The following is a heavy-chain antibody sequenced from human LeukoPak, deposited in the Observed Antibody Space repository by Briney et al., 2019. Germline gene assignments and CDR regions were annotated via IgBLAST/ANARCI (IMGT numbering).Heavy chain of an antibody. Sequence: SETLSLTCGVYGGSFSSYYWSWIRQPAGKGLEWIGRIYTSGSTNYNPSLKSRVTMSVDTSKNQFSLKLSSVTAADTAVYYCARASDPTFFDYWGQGTLVTVSS. CDR3: ARASDPTFFDY. J-gene: IGHJ4*02. V-gene: IGHV4-59*10. CDR1: GGSFSSYY. CDR2: IYTSGST.